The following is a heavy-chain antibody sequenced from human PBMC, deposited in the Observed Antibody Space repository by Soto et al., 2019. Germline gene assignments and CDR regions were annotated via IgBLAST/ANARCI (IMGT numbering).Heavy chain of an antibody. D-gene: IGHD1-26*01. CDR3: AGIYSGSPGGTLRY. Sequence: QVQLQESGPGLVKPSQTLSLTCTVSGGSISSGGYYWSWIRQHPGKGLEWIGYIYYSGSTYYNPSLKRRVPISVDPSKNQFSLKLSSVTAADTAVYYCAGIYSGSPGGTLRYWGQGTLVTVSS. CDR2: IYYSGST. J-gene: IGHJ4*02. CDR1: GGSISSGGYY. V-gene: IGHV4-31*03.